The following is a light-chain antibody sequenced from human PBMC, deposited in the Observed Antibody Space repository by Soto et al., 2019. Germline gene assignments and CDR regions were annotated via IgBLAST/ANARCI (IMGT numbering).Light chain of an antibody. J-gene: IGKJ1*01. CDR3: QQCYSTPRT. Sequence: DIQMTQSPSSLSASVGDRVTITCRASQSISSYLNWYQQKPGKAPKLLIYAASSLQSGVPSRFSGSGSGTYFTLTISSLQHEDFATYYCQQCYSTPRTLGQGTKVDTK. CDR1: QSISSY. V-gene: IGKV1-39*01. CDR2: AAS.